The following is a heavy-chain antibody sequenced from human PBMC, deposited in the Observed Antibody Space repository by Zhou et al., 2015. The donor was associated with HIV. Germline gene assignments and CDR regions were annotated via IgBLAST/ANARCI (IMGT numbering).Heavy chain of an antibody. CDR3: ARVPGYCSGGSCPYYFDY. CDR1: GGTFSSYA. Sequence: QVQLVQSGAEVKKPGSSVKVSCKASGGTFSSYAISWVRQAPGQGLEWMGGIIPIFGTANYAQKFQGRVTITADESTSTAYMELSSLRSEDTAVYYCARVPGYCSGGSCPYYFDYWGQGTLVTVSS. V-gene: IGHV1-69*01. D-gene: IGHD2-15*01. J-gene: IGHJ4*02. CDR2: IIPIFGTA.